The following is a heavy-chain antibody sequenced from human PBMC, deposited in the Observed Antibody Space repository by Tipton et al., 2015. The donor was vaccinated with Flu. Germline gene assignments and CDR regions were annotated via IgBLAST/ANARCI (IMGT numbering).Heavy chain of an antibody. Sequence: TLSLTCAVSGDSVSTDFYYWSWLRQPPGKGLEWIGYVHYTGTTKYNPSLQSRVTVSVDRAKKYFSLNLSSVTAADTAVYYCARPHSYSNYALDYWGPGALVTVSS. D-gene: IGHD4-11*01. V-gene: IGHV4-61*03. CDR3: ARPHSYSNYALDY. J-gene: IGHJ4*02. CDR2: VHYTGTT. CDR1: GDSVSTDFYY.